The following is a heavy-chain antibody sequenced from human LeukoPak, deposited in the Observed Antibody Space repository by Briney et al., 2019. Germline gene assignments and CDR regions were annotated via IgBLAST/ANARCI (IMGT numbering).Heavy chain of an antibody. CDR3: AKDADLAGWFDP. Sequence: GGSLRLSCAASGFTFSSYAMSWVRQAPGKGLGWVSIISSNSESTSYTDSVKGRFTISRDNSKNTLYLQMNSLRAEDTAVYYCAKDADLAGWFDPWGQGTLVTVSS. CDR2: ISSNSEST. CDR1: GFTFSSYA. D-gene: IGHD3-16*01. V-gene: IGHV3-23*01. J-gene: IGHJ5*02.